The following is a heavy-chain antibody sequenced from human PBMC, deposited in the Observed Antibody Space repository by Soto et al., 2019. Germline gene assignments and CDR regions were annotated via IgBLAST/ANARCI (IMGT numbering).Heavy chain of an antibody. CDR1: GCTFSSHA. CDR3: AIGDRSSWIGTP. J-gene: IGHJ5*02. V-gene: IGHV1-69*01. CDR2: IIPIFETA. D-gene: IGHD6-6*01. Sequence: QVHLVQSGAEVTKAGSSVKVSCKASGCTFSSHAFSWVRQAPGQGLEWVGGIIPIFETANYAQEFQGRVTISADESRNTVILELNNLRSADTAIYFCAIGDRSSWIGTPWGPGTQVTVS.